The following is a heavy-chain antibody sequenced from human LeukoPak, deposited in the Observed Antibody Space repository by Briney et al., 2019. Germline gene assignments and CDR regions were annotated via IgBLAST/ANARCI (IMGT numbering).Heavy chain of an antibody. J-gene: IGHJ4*02. D-gene: IGHD6-6*01. CDR2: IKQDGSEK. CDR1: GFIFSMYW. Sequence: GGSLRLSCAASGFIFSMYWMSWVRQAPGKGLEWVAIIKQDGSEKYYVDSVKGRFTISRDNAKNSLYLQMNSLRAEDTAVYYCARDRRDSSSFDYWGQATLVTVSS. CDR3: ARDRRDSSSFDY. V-gene: IGHV3-7*01.